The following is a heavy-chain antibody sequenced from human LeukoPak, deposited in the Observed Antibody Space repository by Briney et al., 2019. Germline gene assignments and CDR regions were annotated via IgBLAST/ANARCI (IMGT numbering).Heavy chain of an antibody. CDR2: IYTSGST. CDR3: ARGGNLHDAFDI. Sequence: SETLSLTCAVSGYSISSGYYWSWIRQPAGKGLEWIGRIYTSGSTNYNPSLKSRVTISVDTSKNQFSLKLSSVTAADTAVYYCARGGNLHDAFDIWGQGTMVTVSS. J-gene: IGHJ3*02. CDR1: GYSISSGYY. V-gene: IGHV4-61*02. D-gene: IGHD6-25*01.